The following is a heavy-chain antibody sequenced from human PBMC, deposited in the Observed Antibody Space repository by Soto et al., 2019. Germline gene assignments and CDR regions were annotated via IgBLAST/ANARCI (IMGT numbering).Heavy chain of an antibody. J-gene: IGHJ4*02. CDR1: GFTFSSFA. CDR2: ISGSGDDT. D-gene: IGHD5-18*01. CDR3: AGPGYSSQDY. V-gene: IGHV3-23*01. Sequence: GGSLRLTCAASGFTFSSFALSWFRQAPGKGLEWVSAISGSGDDTDYADSVKGRFTISRDNSKNTLYLQMNSLRAEDTAVYYCAGPGYSSQDYWGQGALVTVSS.